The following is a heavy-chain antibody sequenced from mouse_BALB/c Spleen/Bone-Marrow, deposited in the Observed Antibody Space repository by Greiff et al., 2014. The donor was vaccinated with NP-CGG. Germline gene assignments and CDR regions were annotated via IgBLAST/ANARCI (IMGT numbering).Heavy chain of an antibody. CDR3: ATYDGYCFGY. CDR1: GDSITSGY. J-gene: IGHJ2*01. Sequence: EVKLVESGPSLVRPSQTLSLTCSVTGDSITSGYWNWIRKFPGNKLEYMGYISYSGNTYYNPSLKSRISITRDTSKNQYYLQLNSVTTEDTATYYCATYDGYCFGYWGQGTTLTVSS. V-gene: IGHV3-8*02. CDR2: ISYSGNT. D-gene: IGHD2-3*01.